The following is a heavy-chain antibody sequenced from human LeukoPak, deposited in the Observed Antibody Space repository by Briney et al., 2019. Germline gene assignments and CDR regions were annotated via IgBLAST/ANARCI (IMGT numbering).Heavy chain of an antibody. J-gene: IGHJ4*02. CDR1: GGSFSGYY. CDR3: ARGQATMVRGVYFDY. D-gene: IGHD3-10*01. CDR2: INHSGST. V-gene: IGHV4-34*01. Sequence: SETLSLTCAVYGGSFSGYYWSWIRQPPGKGLEWIGEINHSGSTNYNPSLKSRVTISVDTSKNQFSLKLSSMTAADTAVYYCARGQATMVRGVYFDYWGQGTLVTVSS.